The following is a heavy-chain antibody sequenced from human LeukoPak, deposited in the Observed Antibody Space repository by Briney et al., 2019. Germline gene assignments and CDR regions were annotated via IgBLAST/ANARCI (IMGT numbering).Heavy chain of an antibody. J-gene: IGHJ4*02. V-gene: IGHV3-23*01. Sequence: GGSLRLSCAASGFTSTKYAMNWVRQAPGKGLEWVSVLIGSSGSTDYADSVQGRFTMSRDISKNTLFLQMNSLRAEDTAIYYCAKGAYDYIEIAYFDSWGEGTLVTVSS. CDR3: AKGAYDYIEIAYFDS. CDR2: LIGSSGST. CDR1: GFTSTKYA. D-gene: IGHD5-12*01.